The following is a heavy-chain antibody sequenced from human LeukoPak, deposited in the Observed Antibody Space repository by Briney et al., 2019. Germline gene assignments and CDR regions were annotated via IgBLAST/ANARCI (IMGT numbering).Heavy chain of an antibody. CDR2: IDHTGIT. V-gene: IGHV4-34*01. CDR1: GGSFSSYF. Sequence: SETLSLTRAVYGGSFSSYFWSWIRQSPGKGLEWIAEIDHTGITNYNPSLKSRVTISADASKNQFSLNLSSVTATDTGVYYCARRGYLDCWGQGTLVTVSS. J-gene: IGHJ4*02. CDR3: ARRGYLDC.